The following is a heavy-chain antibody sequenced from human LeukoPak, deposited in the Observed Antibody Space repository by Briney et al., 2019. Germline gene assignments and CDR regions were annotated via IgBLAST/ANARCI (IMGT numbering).Heavy chain of an antibody. CDR3: ARHRPGERRFDP. CDR2: INYSGFT. J-gene: IGHJ5*02. V-gene: IGHV4-59*08. Sequence: SEILSLTCTVSGDSISSDYLSWIRQPPGKGLEWFGYINYSGFTNYNPSLKSRVTISVDTSKNQFSLKLSSVTAADTAVYYCARHRPGERRFDPWGQGTLVTVSS. D-gene: IGHD3-16*01. CDR1: GDSISSDY.